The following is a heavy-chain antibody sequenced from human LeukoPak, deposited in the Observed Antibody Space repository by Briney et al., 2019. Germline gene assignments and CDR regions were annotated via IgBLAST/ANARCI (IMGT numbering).Heavy chain of an antibody. J-gene: IGHJ4*02. CDR2: INPNSGGT. CDR3: ARVRRGITMVREPIDY. CDR1: GYTFTGYY. V-gene: IGHV1-2*02. Sequence: GASVKVSCKASGYTFTGYYMHWVRQAPGPGLEWMGWINPNSGGTNYAQKFQGRVTMTRDTSISTAYMELSRLRSDDTAVYYCARVRRGITMVREPIDYWGQGTLVTVSS. D-gene: IGHD3-10*01.